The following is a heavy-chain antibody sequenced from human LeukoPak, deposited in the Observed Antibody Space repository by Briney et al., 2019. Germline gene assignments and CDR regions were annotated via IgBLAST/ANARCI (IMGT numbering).Heavy chain of an antibody. V-gene: IGHV4-59*01. CDR2: IYYSGST. CDR1: GGSISSYY. Sequence: SETLSLTCTVSGGSISSYYWSWIRQPPGKGLEWIGYIYYSGSTNYNPSLKSRVTTSVDTSKNQFSLKLSSVTAADTAVYYCARAIGGGGIDYGDYGLDYWGQGTLVTVSS. J-gene: IGHJ4*02. D-gene: IGHD4-17*01. CDR3: ARAIGGGGIDYGDYGLDY.